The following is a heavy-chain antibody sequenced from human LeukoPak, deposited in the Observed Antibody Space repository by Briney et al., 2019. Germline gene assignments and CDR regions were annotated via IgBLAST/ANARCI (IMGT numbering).Heavy chain of an antibody. J-gene: IGHJ4*02. CDR1: GGSFSGYY. CDR3: ASLYSSSNY. V-gene: IGHV4-34*01. Sequence: PSETLSLTCAVYGGSFSGYYWSWIRQPPGKGLVWIGEINHSGSTNYNPSLKSRVTISVDTSKNQFSLKLSSVTAADTAVYYCASLYSSSNYWGQGTLVTVSS. CDR2: INHSGST. D-gene: IGHD6-6*01.